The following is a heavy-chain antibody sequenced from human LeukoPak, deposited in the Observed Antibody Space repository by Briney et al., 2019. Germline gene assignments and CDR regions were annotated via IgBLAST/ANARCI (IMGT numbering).Heavy chain of an antibody. Sequence: GGSLRLSCAASGFVFSSAWMTWVRQAPGKGLEWVAVISYDGSNKYYADSVKGRFTISRDNSKNTLYLQMNSLRAEDTAVYYCAREKIVVVVPFDYWGQGTLVTVSS. CDR1: GFVFSSAW. D-gene: IGHD3-22*01. CDR3: AREKIVVVVPFDY. V-gene: IGHV3-30-3*01. J-gene: IGHJ4*02. CDR2: ISYDGSNK.